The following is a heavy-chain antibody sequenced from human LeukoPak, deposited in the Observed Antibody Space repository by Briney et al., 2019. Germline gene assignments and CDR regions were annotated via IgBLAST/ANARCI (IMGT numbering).Heavy chain of an antibody. CDR2: PNSNGTSK. CDR1: AFTLDEYG. J-gene: IGHJ3*02. CDR3: ARVYDYVWGSYRYTGALDI. D-gene: IGHD3-16*02. V-gene: IGHV3-20*01. Sequence: GSLRLSCAPSAFTLDEYGFSWVRQVPGNWLGWGAAPNSNGTSKGYAGSVKGRFTIPRPNEKNSLYLQMTSLRAEETALSHCARVYDYVWGSYRYTGALDIWGERKMVTVSS.